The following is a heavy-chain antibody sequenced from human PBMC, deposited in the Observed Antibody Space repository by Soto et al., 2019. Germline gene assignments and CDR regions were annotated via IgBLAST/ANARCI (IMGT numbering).Heavy chain of an antibody. D-gene: IGHD2-2*01. CDR2: ISYDGNNK. V-gene: IGHV3-30*04. J-gene: IGHJ6*02. CDR3: ARDRVCTSATCGEFDYYYYYGMDV. CDR1: GFTFSNYA. Sequence: PGGSLRLSCAASGFTFSNYAMHRVRQAPGKGLEWAAIISYDGNNKYNADSVKGRFTISRDNSKNTLYLQMNSLRAEDTAVYYCARDRVCTSATCGEFDYYYYYGMDVWGQGTTVTVSS.